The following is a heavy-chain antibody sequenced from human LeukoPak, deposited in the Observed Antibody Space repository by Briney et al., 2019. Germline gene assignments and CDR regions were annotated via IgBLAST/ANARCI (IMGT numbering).Heavy chain of an antibody. Sequence: GGSLRLSCAASGFTFSSAWMSWVRQAPGKGLEWVGRIKSKTDGGTTDYAAPVKGRFTISRDDSKNTLYLQMNSLKTEDTAVYYCTTVIRYYDILTGYSPQYYFDYWGQGTLVTVSS. J-gene: IGHJ4*02. CDR2: IKSKTDGGTT. D-gene: IGHD3-9*01. CDR1: GFTFSSAW. CDR3: TTVIRYYDILTGYSPQYYFDY. V-gene: IGHV3-15*01.